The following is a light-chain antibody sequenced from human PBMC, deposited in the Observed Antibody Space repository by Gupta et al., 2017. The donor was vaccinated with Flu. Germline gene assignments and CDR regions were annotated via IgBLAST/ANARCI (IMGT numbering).Light chain of an antibody. Sequence: EIVLTQSPGTLSLSPGERATLSCRASQSVSSSYLAWYQQKPGQAPSLLIYDSSSRATGIPARFSGSGSGTDFTLTISRLDPEDFAVYYCQQYGTSPWTFGQGTKVEIK. CDR3: QQYGTSPWT. V-gene: IGKV3-20*01. CDR2: DSS. J-gene: IGKJ1*01. CDR1: QSVSSSY.